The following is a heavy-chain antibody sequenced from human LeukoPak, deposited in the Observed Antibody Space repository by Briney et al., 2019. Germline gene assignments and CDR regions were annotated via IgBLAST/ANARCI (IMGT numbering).Heavy chain of an antibody. Sequence: GGSLRLSCAASGLDFSNYGMHLVRQAPGKGLEWVSTIWFDGTNKYYDESVKGRFSISRDNSRNILDLQMNSLRAEDSAVYYCAATRTGRDSYIFYYMDVWGKGTTVTVSS. CDR1: GLDFSNYG. CDR3: AATRTGRDSYIFYYMDV. J-gene: IGHJ6*03. D-gene: IGHD4-17*01. CDR2: IWFDGTNK. V-gene: IGHV3-33*01.